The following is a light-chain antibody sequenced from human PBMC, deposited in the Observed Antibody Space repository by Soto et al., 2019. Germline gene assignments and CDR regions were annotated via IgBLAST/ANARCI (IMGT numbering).Light chain of an antibody. V-gene: IGKV1-5*03. CDR3: QQYNSYNT. CDR1: QNIGSR. J-gene: IGKJ2*01. Sequence: DIQMTQSPSTLSGSVGDRVTITCRASQNIGSRLAWYQQKLGKAPKLLIYEASTLDTGVPSRFSGSGSGTEFTLTISSLQPDDFATYFCQQYNSYNTFGQGTKLEIE. CDR2: EAS.